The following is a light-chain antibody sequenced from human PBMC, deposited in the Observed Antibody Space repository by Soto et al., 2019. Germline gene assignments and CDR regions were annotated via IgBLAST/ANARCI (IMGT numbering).Light chain of an antibody. J-gene: IGKJ5*01. Sequence: EIVMTQCPSTLSLSPWETSALSFRASQSVHSNLAWFQQHPGQAPRLLIYGASSRATGIPVRFSGSGSGTEFTLTISSLQPEDFATYYCQQTYMTPITFGQGTRLEIK. CDR2: GAS. V-gene: IGKV3-15*01. CDR3: QQTYMTPIT. CDR1: QSVHSN.